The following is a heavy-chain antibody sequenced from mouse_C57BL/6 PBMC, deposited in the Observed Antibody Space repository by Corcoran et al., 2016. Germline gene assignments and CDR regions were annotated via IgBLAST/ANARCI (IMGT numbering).Heavy chain of an antibody. D-gene: IGHD1-1*01. J-gene: IGHJ2*01. CDR2: RNTYSGVP. V-gene: IGHV9-3*01. Sequence: QIQLVQSGPELKKPGETVKISCKASGYTFTNYGMSWVKQAPGKGLKWMGWRNTYSGVPTYADDFKGRFAFSLETSASTAYLQINNLKNEDTATYFCARWGTTSLDYWGQGTTLTVSS. CDR3: ARWGTTSLDY. CDR1: GYTFTNYG.